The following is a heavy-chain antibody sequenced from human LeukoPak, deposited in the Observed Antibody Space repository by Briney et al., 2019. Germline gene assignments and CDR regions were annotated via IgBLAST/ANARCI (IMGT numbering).Heavy chain of an antibody. CDR2: IRYDGSNK. D-gene: IGHD2-15*01. J-gene: IGHJ6*03. CDR1: GFTFSSYG. V-gene: IGHV3-30*02. CDR3: ARGRGDCSGGSSPFTTYMDV. Sequence: AGGSLRLSCAASGFTFSSYGMHWVRQAPGKGLEWVAFIRYDGSNKYYADSVKGRFTISRDNSKNTLYLQMNSLRAEDTAVYYCARGRGDCSGGSSPFTTYMDVWGKGTTVTVSS.